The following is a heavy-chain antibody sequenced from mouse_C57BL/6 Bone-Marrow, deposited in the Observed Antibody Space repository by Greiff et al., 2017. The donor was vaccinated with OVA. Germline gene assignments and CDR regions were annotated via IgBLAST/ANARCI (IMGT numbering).Heavy chain of an antibody. D-gene: IGHD3-2*02. Sequence: EVKLMESGAELVRPGASVKLSCTASGFNIKDDYMHWVKQRPEQGLEWIGWIDPENGDTEYASKFQGKATITADTSSNTAYLQLSSLTSEDTAVYYCTTAQAKAWFAYWGQGTLVTVSA. J-gene: IGHJ3*01. CDR3: TTAQAKAWFAY. CDR2: IDPENGDT. V-gene: IGHV14-4*01. CDR1: GFNIKDDY.